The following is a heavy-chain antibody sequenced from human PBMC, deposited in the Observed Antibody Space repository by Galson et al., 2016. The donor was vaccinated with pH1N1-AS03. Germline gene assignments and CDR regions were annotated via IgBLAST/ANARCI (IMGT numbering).Heavy chain of an antibody. V-gene: IGHV3-49*04. Sequence: SLRLSCASSGFTFGDYGMSWVRQAPGKGLEWVGFIRSRASTGTTEYAGSVKGRFTISRDDSKSIAFLQMNSLKTEDTAVYYCTRCEPTYYYGSGRYYDWSDYYYMDVWGKGTTVTVSS. D-gene: IGHD3-10*01. CDR1: GFTFGDYG. CDR2: IRSRASTGTT. CDR3: TRCEPTYYYGSGRYYDWSDYYYMDV. J-gene: IGHJ6*03.